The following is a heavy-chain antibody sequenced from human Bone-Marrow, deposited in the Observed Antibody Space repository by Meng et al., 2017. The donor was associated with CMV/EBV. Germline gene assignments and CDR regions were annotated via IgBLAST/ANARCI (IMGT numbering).Heavy chain of an antibody. CDR1: GYTFISYG. V-gene: IGHV1-18*01. D-gene: IGHD2-15*01. CDR3: ARDGEYCSGGSCQNYYYYGMDV. Sequence: ASVKVSCKASGYTFISYGISWVRQDPGQGLEWMGWISAYNGNTNYAQKLQGRVTMTTDTSTSTAYMELRSLRSDDTAVYYCARDGEYCSGGSCQNYYYYGMDVWGQGTTVTVSS. CDR2: ISAYNGNT. J-gene: IGHJ6*02.